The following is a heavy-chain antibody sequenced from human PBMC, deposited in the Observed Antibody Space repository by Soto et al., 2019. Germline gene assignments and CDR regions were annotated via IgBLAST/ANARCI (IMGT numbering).Heavy chain of an antibody. Sequence: GASVKVSCKASGYTFTGYYMHWVRQAPGQGLEWMGWINPNSGGTNYAQKFQGWVTMTRDTSISTAYMELSRLRSDDTAVYYCARDLFRQMTTVSRFFYWGQGTLVTVSS. V-gene: IGHV1-2*04. CDR2: INPNSGGT. CDR1: GYTFTGYY. D-gene: IGHD4-17*01. CDR3: ARDLFRQMTTVSRFFY. J-gene: IGHJ4*02.